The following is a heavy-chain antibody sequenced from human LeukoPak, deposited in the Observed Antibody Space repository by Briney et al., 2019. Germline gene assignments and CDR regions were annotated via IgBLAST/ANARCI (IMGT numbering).Heavy chain of an antibody. CDR1: GFTFSSEA. CDR2: ISDSGRTT. CDR3: AKGLGFLPQFDY. J-gene: IGHJ4*02. V-gene: IGHV3-23*01. D-gene: IGHD6-19*01. Sequence: PGGSLRLSCAASGFTFSSEAMTWVRQAPGKGLEWVSSISDSGRTTYYADSVKGRFTISRDNSKSTVYLQMNSLRAEDTALYYCAKGLGFLPQFDYWGQRALVAVSS.